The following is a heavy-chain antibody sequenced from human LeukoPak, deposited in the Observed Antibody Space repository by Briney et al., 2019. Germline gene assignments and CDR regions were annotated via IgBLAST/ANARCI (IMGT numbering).Heavy chain of an antibody. J-gene: IGHJ4*02. D-gene: IGHD3-22*01. CDR2: ISSSSSYI. V-gene: IGHV3-21*01. CDR1: GFTFSSYS. Sequence: GGSLRLSCAAFGFTFSSYSMNWVRQAPGKGLEWVSSISSSSSYIYYADSVKGRFTISRDNAKNSLYLQMNSLRAEDTAVYYCARKYDSSGYPLDYWGQGTLVTVSS. CDR3: ARKYDSSGYPLDY.